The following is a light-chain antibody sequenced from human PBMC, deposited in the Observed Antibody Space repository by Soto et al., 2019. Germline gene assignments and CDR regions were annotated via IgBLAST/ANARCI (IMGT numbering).Light chain of an antibody. V-gene: IGKV3-20*01. CDR2: GAS. CDR1: QSVSSNY. Sequence: ESVLTQSPGTLSLCPGERAARSCRASQSVSSNYLAWYQQKPGQAPRLLIYGASTRASGIPDRFSGSGSGTDFTLTISRLEPEDSAVYYCQQYGSSPAWTFGQGTKVDIK. J-gene: IGKJ1*01. CDR3: QQYGSSPAWT.